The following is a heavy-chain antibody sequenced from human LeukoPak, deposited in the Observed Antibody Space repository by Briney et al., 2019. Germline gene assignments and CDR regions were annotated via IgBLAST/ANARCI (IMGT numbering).Heavy chain of an antibody. J-gene: IGHJ4*02. D-gene: IGHD2-2*01. Sequence: WHDGSNEYYADSVKGQFTISRDNSKNTLYLQMNSLRAEDTAIYYCSAILYHWGQGTLVTVSS. CDR3: SAILYH. CDR2: WHDGSNE. V-gene: IGHV3-33*01.